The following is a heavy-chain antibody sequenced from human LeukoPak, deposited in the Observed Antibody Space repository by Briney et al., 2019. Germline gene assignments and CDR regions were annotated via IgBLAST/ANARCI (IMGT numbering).Heavy chain of an antibody. CDR1: GFTFSSYT. J-gene: IGHJ3*02. D-gene: IGHD2-21*01. CDR2: VTEESRFI. V-gene: IGHV3-21*01. CDR3: ARDRAKVVRAFDI. Sequence: GGSLRLSCAASGFTFSSYTMNWVRQAPGKGLDWLSSVTEESRFIYDADSVEGRFTNSRDNSKNSLYLQMNSLRAEDTAVYYCARDRAKVVRAFDIWGQGTMVTVSS.